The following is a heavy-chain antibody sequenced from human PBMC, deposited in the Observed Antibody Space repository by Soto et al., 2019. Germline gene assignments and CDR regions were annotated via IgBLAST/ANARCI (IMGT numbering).Heavy chain of an antibody. J-gene: IGHJ6*03. Sequence: SETLSLTCTVSGGSISSYYWSWIRQPPGKGLEWIGYIYYSGSTNYNPSLKSRVTISVDTSKNQFSLKLGSVTAADTAVYYCARANPGYCSSTSCYAFYYYYYMDVWGKGTTVTVSS. V-gene: IGHV4-59*08. CDR1: GGSISSYY. CDR3: ARANPGYCSSTSCYAFYYYYYMDV. D-gene: IGHD2-2*01. CDR2: IYYSGST.